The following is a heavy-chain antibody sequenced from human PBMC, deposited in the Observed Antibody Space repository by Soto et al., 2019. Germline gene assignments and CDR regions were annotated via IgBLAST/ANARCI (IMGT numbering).Heavy chain of an antibody. D-gene: IGHD3-22*01. CDR2: LIPIFGTA. Sequence: QVQLVQSGAEVKKPGSSVKVSCKASGGTFSSYAISWVRQAPGQGLEWMGGLIPIFGTANYAQKFQGRVTITADDSRSTAYMGLGSLKSEDTAVYYCARAGGGNSSGSEFDLWGRGTLVTVSS. V-gene: IGHV1-69*01. J-gene: IGHJ2*01. CDR3: ARAGGGNSSGSEFDL. CDR1: GGTFSSYA.